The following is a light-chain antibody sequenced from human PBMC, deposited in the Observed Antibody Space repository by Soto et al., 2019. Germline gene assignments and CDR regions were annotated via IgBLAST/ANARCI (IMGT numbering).Light chain of an antibody. CDR1: QSVSDN. V-gene: IGKV3-15*01. CDR2: RSS. Sequence: EIVMTQSPATLSVSPGERATLSCRASQSVSDNLAWYQQKPGQAPRLLFYRSSTRATGIPARFSGSGSGTEFTLTISSLQSEDFAVYYCQQYDNWPPRYTFGQGTKLEIK. J-gene: IGKJ2*01. CDR3: QQYDNWPPRYT.